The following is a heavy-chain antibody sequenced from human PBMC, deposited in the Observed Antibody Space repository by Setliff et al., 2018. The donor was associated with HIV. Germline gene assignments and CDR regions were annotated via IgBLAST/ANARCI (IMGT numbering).Heavy chain of an antibody. CDR2: ISYDGSNE. J-gene: IGHJ3*02. D-gene: IGHD1-26*01. CDR1: GFTLDDYA. V-gene: IGHV3-30*03. CDR3: ARSGSILGPTSRQAFDI. Sequence: PGGSLRLSCAASGFTLDDYAIHWVRQAPGKGLEWVAVISYDGSNEYYADSVKGRFTISRDNSKNTMDLQMNSLRAEDTAVYYCARSGSILGPTSRQAFDIWGRGTMVTVSS.